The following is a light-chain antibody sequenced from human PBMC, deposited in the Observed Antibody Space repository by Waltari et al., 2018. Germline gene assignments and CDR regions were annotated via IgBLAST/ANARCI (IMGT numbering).Light chain of an antibody. CDR1: SSNIGAGSD. J-gene: IGLJ2*01. V-gene: IGLV1-40*01. CDR3: QTYDSSLSGRV. CDR2: VNT. Sequence: QSVLTQPPSVSGAPGQRVTISCTGSSSNIGAGSDEHWYQQLPGAAPKPIIYVNTNRPLGVPDRFSGSRSGTSAFLAITGLRAEDEGDYYCQTYDSSLSGRVFGGGTKVTVL.